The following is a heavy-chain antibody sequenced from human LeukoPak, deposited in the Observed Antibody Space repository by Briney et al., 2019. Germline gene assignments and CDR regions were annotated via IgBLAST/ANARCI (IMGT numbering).Heavy chain of an antibody. J-gene: IGHJ4*02. D-gene: IGHD6-19*01. Sequence: PGGSLRLSCAASGFTVSSNYMSWVRQAPGKGLEWVSVIYSGGSTYYADSVKGRFTISRDNSKNTLYLQMNSLRAEDTAVYYCARDPSGWSGRLDYWGQGTLVTVSS. CDR2: IYSGGST. CDR3: ARDPSGWSGRLDY. CDR1: GFTVSSNY. V-gene: IGHV3-66*01.